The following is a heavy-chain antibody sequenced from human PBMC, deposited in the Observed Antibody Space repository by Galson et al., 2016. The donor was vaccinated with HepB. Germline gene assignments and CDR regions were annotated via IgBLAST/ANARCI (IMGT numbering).Heavy chain of an antibody. CDR1: GFSFSAYW. Sequence: SLRLSCAASGFSFSAYWMHWVRQAPGKGLEWVSSISSRSSYIYYADSVKGRFTISRDNAKNSLYLQMNSLRAEDTAVYYCARGDIVGAIFDYWGQGTLVTVSS. J-gene: IGHJ4*02. CDR2: ISSRSSYI. CDR3: ARGDIVGAIFDY. V-gene: IGHV3-21*01. D-gene: IGHD1-26*01.